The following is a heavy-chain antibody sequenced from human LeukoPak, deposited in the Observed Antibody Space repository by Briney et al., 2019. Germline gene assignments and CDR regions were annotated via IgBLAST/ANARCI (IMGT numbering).Heavy chain of an antibody. CDR1: GGSLSGYY. J-gene: IGHJ4*02. CDR2: INRSGST. CDR3: ARHGYNHGDY. D-gene: IGHD5-24*01. V-gene: IGHV4-34*01. Sequence: SETLSLTCGVYGGSLSGYYWSWIRQPPGKGLEWIGEINRSGSTNYNPSLKSRVTMSVDTSKNQFSLNLSSVTAADTAVYYCARHGYNHGDYWGQGTLVTVSS.